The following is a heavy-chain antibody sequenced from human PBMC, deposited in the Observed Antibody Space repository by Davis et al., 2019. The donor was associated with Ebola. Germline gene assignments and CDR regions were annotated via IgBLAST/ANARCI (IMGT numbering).Heavy chain of an antibody. CDR1: GGTLSSPGDTFSSYA. CDR2: IISAFATA. D-gene: IGHD3-22*01. Sequence: AALVKVSCKASGGTLSSPGDTFSSYAINWVRQAPGQGLEWMGGIISAFATAIYAPKFQGRVTITSDKFTNTVYMELSSQSSEETAVYYCAREQPDSSWNYYYGLDVWGQGTTVTVSS. V-gene: IGHV1-69*06. CDR3: AREQPDSSWNYYYGLDV. J-gene: IGHJ6*02.